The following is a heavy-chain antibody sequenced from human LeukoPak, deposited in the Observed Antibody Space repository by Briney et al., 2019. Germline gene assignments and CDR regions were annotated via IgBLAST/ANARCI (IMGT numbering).Heavy chain of an antibody. Sequence: SETLSLTCTVSGGSISSYYWSWIRQPPRKGLEWIGYIYYSGSTNYNPSLKSRVTISVDTSKNQFSLKLNSVTAADTAVYYCARSNYCGGDCYSWDSWGQGTLVTVSP. CDR3: ARSNYCGGDCYSWDS. CDR2: IYYSGST. V-gene: IGHV4-59*08. CDR1: GGSISSYY. D-gene: IGHD2-21*02. J-gene: IGHJ4*02.